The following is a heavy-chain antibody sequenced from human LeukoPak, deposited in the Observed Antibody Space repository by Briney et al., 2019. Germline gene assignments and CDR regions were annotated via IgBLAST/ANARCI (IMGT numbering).Heavy chain of an antibody. CDR2: MNPDNGNT. Sequence: ASVKVSCKASGGTFSSYAINWVRQATGQGLEWMGWMNPDNGNTGFAQNFQGRVTMTRNISISTAYMALSSLRSGDTAVYYCARGHVLVPAATDYWGQGTLVTVSS. J-gene: IGHJ4*02. D-gene: IGHD2-2*01. CDR3: ARGHVLVPAATDY. CDR1: GGTFSSYA. V-gene: IGHV1-8*02.